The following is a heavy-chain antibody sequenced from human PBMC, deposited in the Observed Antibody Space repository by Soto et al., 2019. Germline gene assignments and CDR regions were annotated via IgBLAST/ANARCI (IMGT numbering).Heavy chain of an antibody. V-gene: IGHV2-5*02. J-gene: IGHJ6*02. Sequence: SGPTLVNPTQTLTLTCTFSGFSLSTSGVGVGWIRQPPGKALEWLALIYWDDDKRYSPSLKSRLTITKDTSKNQVVLTMTNMDPVDTATYYCAHRRGDSYSNHYVMDVWGQGTTVIVSS. D-gene: IGHD4-4*01. CDR3: AHRRGDSYSNHYVMDV. CDR1: GFSLSTSGVG. CDR2: IYWDDDK.